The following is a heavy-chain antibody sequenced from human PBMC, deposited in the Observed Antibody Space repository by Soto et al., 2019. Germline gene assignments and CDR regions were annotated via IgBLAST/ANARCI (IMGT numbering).Heavy chain of an antibody. V-gene: IGHV4-59*01. D-gene: IGHD3-3*01. Sequence: PSETLSLTCTVSGGSISSYYWSWIRQPPGKGLEWIGYIYYSGSTNYNPSLKSRVTISVDTSKNQFSLKLSSVTAADTAVYYCAREGGFWSGYSGWFDPWGQGTLVTVSS. CDR1: GGSISSYY. CDR2: IYYSGST. CDR3: AREGGFWSGYSGWFDP. J-gene: IGHJ5*02.